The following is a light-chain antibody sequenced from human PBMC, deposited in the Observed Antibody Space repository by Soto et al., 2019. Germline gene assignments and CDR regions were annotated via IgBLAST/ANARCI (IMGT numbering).Light chain of an antibody. CDR1: QSVSSN. CDR2: SAS. Sequence: EIVLTQSPDTLSLSPGERATLSCRASQSVSSNLAWYQQKPGQAPRLLIYSASSRATGIPDRFSGSGSGTDFTLTISRLEPEDFAVYYCQRYGGFGQGTKVDI. J-gene: IGKJ1*01. V-gene: IGKV3-20*01. CDR3: QRYGG.